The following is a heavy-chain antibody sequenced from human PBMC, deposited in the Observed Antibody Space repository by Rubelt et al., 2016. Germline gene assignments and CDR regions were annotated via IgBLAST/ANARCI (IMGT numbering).Heavy chain of an antibody. CDR1: GGSISSSSYY. J-gene: IGHJ6*03. Sequence: QLQLQESGPGLVKPSETLSLTCTVSGGSISSSSYYWGWIRQPPGKGLEWIGSIYYSGSTYYNPSLKSRVTRSGDTAKNQFSLKLRSVTAADTAVYYCARAVSYYDSSGYGYYYYMDVWGKGTTVTVSS. D-gene: IGHD3-22*01. CDR3: ARAVSYYDSSGYGYYYYMDV. V-gene: IGHV4-39*07. CDR2: IYYSGST.